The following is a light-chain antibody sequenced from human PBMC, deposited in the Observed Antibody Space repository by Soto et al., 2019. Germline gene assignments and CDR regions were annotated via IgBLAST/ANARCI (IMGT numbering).Light chain of an antibody. Sequence: DIVMTQSPDSLAVSLGERASINCKSSQSVLYSSNNKNYLAWYQQKPGQPPKLLIYWASTRESGVPDRFSGSGSGTDFTLTISSLLAEDVAVYYCQQYYSTPRLTFGGGTKVDIK. CDR1: QSVLYSSNNKNY. CDR3: QQYYSTPRLT. V-gene: IGKV4-1*01. CDR2: WAS. J-gene: IGKJ4*01.